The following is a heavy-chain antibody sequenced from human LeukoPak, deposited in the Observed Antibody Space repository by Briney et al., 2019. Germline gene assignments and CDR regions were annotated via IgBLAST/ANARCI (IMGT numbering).Heavy chain of an antibody. CDR3: TRDFPIVNYDILTGYPPFDY. Sequence: GGSLRLSCTASGFTFGDYAMSWFRQAPGKGLEWVGFIRSKAYGGTTEYAASVKGRFTISRHDSKSIAYLQMNSLKTEDTAVYYCTRDFPIVNYDILTGYPPFDYWGQGTLVTVSS. D-gene: IGHD3-9*01. CDR2: IRSKAYGGTT. J-gene: IGHJ4*02. V-gene: IGHV3-49*03. CDR1: GFTFGDYA.